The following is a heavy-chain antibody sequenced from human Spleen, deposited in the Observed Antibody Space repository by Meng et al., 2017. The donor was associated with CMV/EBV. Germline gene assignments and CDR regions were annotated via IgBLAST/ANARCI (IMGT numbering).Heavy chain of an antibody. Sequence: VQLVESGGGLGQPGGSLKLSCAASGFTFSGSAMHWVRQAPGKGLEWVAVISYDGSNKYYADSVKGRFTISRDNSKNTLYLQMNSLRAEDTAVYYCAGDVDTAMVWAYWGQGTLVTVSS. V-gene: IGHV3-30-3*01. CDR3: AGDVDTAMVWAY. CDR2: ISYDGSNK. D-gene: IGHD5-18*01. CDR1: GFTFSGSA. J-gene: IGHJ4*02.